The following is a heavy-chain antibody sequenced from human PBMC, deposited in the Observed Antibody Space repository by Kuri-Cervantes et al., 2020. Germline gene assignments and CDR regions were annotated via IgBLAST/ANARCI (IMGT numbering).Heavy chain of an antibody. CDR2: INHRGRT. D-gene: IGHD6-19*01. CDR1: GGSFSDYF. Sequence: SETLSLTCAVFGGSFSDYFWTWIRQTPGMGLEWIGEINHRGRTNYNPSLKSRVTISVDTSKNQFSLKLSSVTAADTAVYYCARDYFRSGWYGGVGYWGQGTLVTVSS. J-gene: IGHJ4*02. CDR3: ARDYFRSGWYGGVGY. V-gene: IGHV4-34*01.